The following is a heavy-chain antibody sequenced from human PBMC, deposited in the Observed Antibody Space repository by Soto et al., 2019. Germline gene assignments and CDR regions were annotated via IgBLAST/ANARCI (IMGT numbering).Heavy chain of an antibody. Sequence: QVPLVQSGAEVKKPGASVKVSCKASGYTFTSYDINWVRQATGQGLEWMGWMNPNSGNTGYAQKFQGRVTMTRNTSISTAYMELRSLRSQDTAVYYCATNPQYYDLNFDPWGQGTLVTVSS. CDR2: MNPNSGNT. J-gene: IGHJ5*02. D-gene: IGHD3-3*01. CDR3: ATNPQYYDLNFDP. V-gene: IGHV1-8*01. CDR1: GYTFTSYD.